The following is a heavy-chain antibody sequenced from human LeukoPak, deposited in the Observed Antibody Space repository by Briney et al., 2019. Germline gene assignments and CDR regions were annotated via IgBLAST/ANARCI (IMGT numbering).Heavy chain of an antibody. CDR2: ISCSSSSYT. CDR1: GFTFSDYY. Sequence: GGSLRLSCAASGFTFSDYYMSWIRQAPGKGLEWVSYISCSSSSYTNYADSVKGRFTISRDNAKNSLYLQMNSLRAEDTAVYYCARTSGSLYYYGSGSYYGYWGQGTLVTVSS. V-gene: IGHV3-11*06. J-gene: IGHJ4*02. D-gene: IGHD3-10*01. CDR3: ARTSGSLYYYGSGSYYGY.